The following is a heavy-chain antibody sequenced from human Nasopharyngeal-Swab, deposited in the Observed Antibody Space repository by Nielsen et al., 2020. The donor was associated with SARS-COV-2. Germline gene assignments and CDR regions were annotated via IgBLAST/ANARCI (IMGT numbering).Heavy chain of an antibody. J-gene: IGHJ6*03. CDR1: GGSISSSSYY. Sequence: SETLSLTCTVSGGSISSSSYYWGWIRQPPGKGLEWIGSIYYSGSTYYNPSLKSRVTISVDTSKNQVSLKLSSVTAADTAVYYCTRGYDYYYYYMDVWGKGTTVTVSS. CDR2: IYYSGST. CDR3: TRGYDYYYYYMDV. V-gene: IGHV4-39*01. D-gene: IGHD5-12*01.